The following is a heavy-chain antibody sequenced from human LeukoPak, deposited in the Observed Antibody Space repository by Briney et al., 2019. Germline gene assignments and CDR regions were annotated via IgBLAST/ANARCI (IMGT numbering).Heavy chain of an antibody. D-gene: IGHD5-24*01. CDR2: IKQDGSEK. Sequence: GGSLRLSCAASGFTFSTYYMSWVRQAPGTGLEWVANIKQDGSEKYYVDSVKGRFTISRDNSKNTLYLQMNSLRAEDTAVYYCARGEGDGYNLWGQGTLVTVSS. CDR1: GFTFSTYY. CDR3: ARGEGDGYNL. V-gene: IGHV3-7*04. J-gene: IGHJ4*02.